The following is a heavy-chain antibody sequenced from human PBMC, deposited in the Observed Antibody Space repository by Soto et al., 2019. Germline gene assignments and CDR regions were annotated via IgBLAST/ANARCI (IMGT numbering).Heavy chain of an antibody. V-gene: IGHV6-1*01. CDR3: ARDPYSSRWYGVLDVFDI. D-gene: IGHD6-13*01. Sequence: SQTLSLTCAISGDSVSSNSAAWNWIRQSPSRGLEWLGRTYYRSKWYNDYAVSVKSRITINPDTSKNQFSLQLNSVTPEDTAVYYCARDPYSSRWYGVLDVFDIWGQGTMVPVSS. CDR1: GDSVSSNSAA. CDR2: TYYRSKWYN. J-gene: IGHJ3*02.